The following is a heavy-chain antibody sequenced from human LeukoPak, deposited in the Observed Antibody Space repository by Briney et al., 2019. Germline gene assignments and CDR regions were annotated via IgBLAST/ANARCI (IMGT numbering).Heavy chain of an antibody. J-gene: IGHJ4*02. Sequence: ASVKVSCKASGYTFTSYGISWVRQAPGEGLEWMGGIIPIFGTANYAQKFQGRVTITADESTSTAYMELSSLRSEDTAVYYCAVSGSRDYWGQGTLVTVSS. V-gene: IGHV1-69*13. D-gene: IGHD3-10*01. CDR1: GYTFTSYG. CDR3: AVSGSRDY. CDR2: IIPIFGTA.